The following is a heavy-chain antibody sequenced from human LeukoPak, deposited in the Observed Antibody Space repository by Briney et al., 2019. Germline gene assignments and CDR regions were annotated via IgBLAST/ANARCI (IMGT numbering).Heavy chain of an antibody. Sequence: GGSLRLSCAASGFAFDYYAMHWVRQAPGKCLEWVSGISWNRGTIEYADSVKGRFTISRDNAKNSLYLQMSSLRTEDMALYYCAKDKRAVPGTRAFDSWGQGTPVTVSS. D-gene: IGHD1-26*01. CDR3: AKDKRAVPGTRAFDS. V-gene: IGHV3-9*03. CDR1: GFAFDYYA. CDR2: ISWNRGTI. J-gene: IGHJ4*02.